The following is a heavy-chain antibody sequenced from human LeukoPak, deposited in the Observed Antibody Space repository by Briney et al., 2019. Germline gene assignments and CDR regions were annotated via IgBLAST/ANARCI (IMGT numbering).Heavy chain of an antibody. J-gene: IGHJ3*02. CDR1: EFIFSNYW. CDR3: AQERRDGYKDDAFDI. Sequence: EGSLRLSCAASEFIFSNYWMHWVRQAPGKGLVWVSRINGDGSSTSYADSVKGRFTISRDSVKSTVYLQMNSLRTEDTAVYYCAQERRDGYKDDAFDIWGQGTLVTVSS. V-gene: IGHV3-74*01. D-gene: IGHD5-24*01. CDR2: INGDGSST.